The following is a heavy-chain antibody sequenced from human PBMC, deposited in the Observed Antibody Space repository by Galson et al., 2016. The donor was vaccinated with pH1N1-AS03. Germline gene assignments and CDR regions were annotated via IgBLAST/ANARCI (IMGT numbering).Heavy chain of an antibody. CDR2: IYPSDSDA. J-gene: IGHJ4*02. Sequence: QSGAEVTQPGESLKISCKASGYLLTNYWIAWVRQMPGKGLEWMGIIYPSDSDARYSPSFQGQVTFSADKSTSTAYLHLTTLKAADSAIYYCARHASPTILSYHFDSWGRGTLVTVSS. D-gene: IGHD1-26*01. V-gene: IGHV5-51*01. CDR1: GYLLTNYW. CDR3: ARHASPTILSYHFDS.